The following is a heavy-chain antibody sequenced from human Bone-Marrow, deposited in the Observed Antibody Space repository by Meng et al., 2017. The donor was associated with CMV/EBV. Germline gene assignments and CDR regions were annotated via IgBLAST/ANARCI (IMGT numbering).Heavy chain of an antibody. CDR2: IYYSGST. CDR1: GGSISSYY. J-gene: IGHJ6*02. D-gene: IGHD3-16*01. Sequence: SETLSLTCTVSGGSISSYYWSWIRQPPGKGLEWIGYIYYSGSTYYNPSLKSRVTISVDTSKNQFSLKLSSVTAADTAVYYCARTTTPYDDYYYGMDVWGQGTTVTVSS. CDR3: ARTTTPYDDYYYGMDV. V-gene: IGHV4-59*01.